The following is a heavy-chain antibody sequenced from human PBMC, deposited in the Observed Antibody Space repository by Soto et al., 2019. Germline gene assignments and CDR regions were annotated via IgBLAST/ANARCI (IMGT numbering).Heavy chain of an antibody. CDR2: FHGTGGST. Sequence: EVPLLESGGGLVQPGGSLRLSCAASGFTFSSYAMSWFRQAPGKGLEWGSGFHGTGGSTYYADYVKGRFTISRDNSKNRLYLQMTSLRSEDTAVYYCAKERFELNSGDYGDDEYFQHWGQGTLVIVSS. D-gene: IGHD4-17*01. J-gene: IGHJ1*01. CDR3: AKERFELNSGDYGDDEYFQH. V-gene: IGHV3-23*01. CDR1: GFTFSSYA.